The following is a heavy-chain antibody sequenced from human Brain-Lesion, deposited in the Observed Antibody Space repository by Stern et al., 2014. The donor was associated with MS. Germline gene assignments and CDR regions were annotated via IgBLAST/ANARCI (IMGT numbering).Heavy chain of an antibody. J-gene: IGHJ5*02. CDR1: GGSVSSTSYA. D-gene: IGHD2-15*01. CDR3: AGEEDIRYCSGGSCTGNWFDP. CDR2: IYFSGNT. V-gene: IGHV4-39*01. Sequence: QLQLQESGPGLVKPSETLSLTCTVAGGSVSSTSYAWAWIRQPPGRGLEWIGTIYFSGNTYHSPSLKSRLTISLETSQNQFSLQLRSVTAADTAVYYCAGEEDIRYCSGGSCTGNWFDPWGQGTLVTVSS.